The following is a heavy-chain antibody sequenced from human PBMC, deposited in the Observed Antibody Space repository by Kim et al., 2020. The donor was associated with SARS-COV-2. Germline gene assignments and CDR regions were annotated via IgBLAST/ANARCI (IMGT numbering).Heavy chain of an antibody. J-gene: IGHJ4*02. D-gene: IGHD2-21*02. CDR3: AGDRYGGNSDREVDY. Sequence: QRFQGRVTVTADKSTSTAYMELSSLRSEDTAVYYCAGDRYGGNSDREVDYWGQGTLVTVSS. V-gene: IGHV1-69*04.